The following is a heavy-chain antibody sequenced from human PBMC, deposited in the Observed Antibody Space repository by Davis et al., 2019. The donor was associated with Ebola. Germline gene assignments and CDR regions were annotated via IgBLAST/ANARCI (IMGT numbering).Heavy chain of an antibody. V-gene: IGHV3-15*01. CDR2: IKSKTEGGTT. D-gene: IGHD1-1*01. CDR1: GFSVSDAW. Sequence: GESLKISCAASGFSVSDAWMSWVRQAPGKGLEWIARIKSKTEGGTTDHAAPVKGRFIISRDDSANTVFLEMNSLRTEDTAVYYCTWNHLDYWGQGTLVTVSS. CDR3: TWNHLDY. J-gene: IGHJ4*02.